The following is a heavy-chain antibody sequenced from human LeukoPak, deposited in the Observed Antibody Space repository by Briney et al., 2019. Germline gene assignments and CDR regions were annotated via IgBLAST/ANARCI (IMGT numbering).Heavy chain of an antibody. Sequence: SGGSLRLSCAASGLTVSSNHMAWVRQAPGKGLEWVSVIYTGGITYYADSVQGRFTISRDNSKNTLYLQMNSLRVEDTALYYCARDHAAAGGGLDYWAQATQVIVSS. D-gene: IGHD6-13*01. CDR2: IYTGGIT. CDR1: GLTVSSNH. CDR3: ARDHAAAGGGLDY. J-gene: IGHJ4*02. V-gene: IGHV3-53*01.